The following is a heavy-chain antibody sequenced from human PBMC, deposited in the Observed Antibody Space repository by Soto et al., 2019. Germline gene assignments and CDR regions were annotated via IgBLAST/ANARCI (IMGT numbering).Heavy chain of an antibody. D-gene: IGHD3-3*01. Sequence: SETLSLTCTVSGGSFKSGSYSWSWIRQPPGKGLEWIGYVYHTGRTSYNPSLKSRVSISMDTSKNQFSLNLDSVTAADTAVYFCARDFARFDSWGQGTLVTVSS. CDR1: GGSFKSGSYS. CDR2: VYHTGRT. V-gene: IGHV4-61*01. CDR3: ARDFARFDS. J-gene: IGHJ4*02.